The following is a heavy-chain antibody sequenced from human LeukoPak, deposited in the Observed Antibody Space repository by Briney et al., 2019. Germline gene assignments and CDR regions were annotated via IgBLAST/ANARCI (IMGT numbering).Heavy chain of an antibody. Sequence: GGSLGLSCAASGFTFSSYAMSWVRQGPGKRLEWVSAISGSGGSTFYADSVKGRFTMSRDNSKNTLYLQMNSLRAEDTAVYYYAKEASYCTNGVCYSRIFDTWGQGTLVTASS. D-gene: IGHD2-8*01. CDR1: GFTFSSYA. V-gene: IGHV3-23*01. CDR2: ISGSGGST. CDR3: AKEASYCTNGVCYSRIFDT. J-gene: IGHJ5*02.